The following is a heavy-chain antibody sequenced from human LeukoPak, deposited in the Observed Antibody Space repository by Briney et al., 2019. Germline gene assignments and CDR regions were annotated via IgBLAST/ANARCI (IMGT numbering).Heavy chain of an antibody. D-gene: IGHD3-22*01. CDR3: AREGDSSAWGDAFDI. CDR2: IYYSGNT. CDR1: GGSITSYN. Sequence: PSETLSLXCTVSGGSITSYNWNWIRQPPGKGLEWIGFIYYSGNTNYNPSLKSRVTISVDTSKNQFSLKLSSVAAADTAVYYCAREGDSSAWGDAFDIWSQGTMVTVSS. J-gene: IGHJ3*02. V-gene: IGHV4-59*01.